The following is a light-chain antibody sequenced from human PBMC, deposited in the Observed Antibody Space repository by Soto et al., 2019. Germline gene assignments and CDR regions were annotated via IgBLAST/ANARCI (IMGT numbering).Light chain of an antibody. Sequence: EIVLTQSPGPLSLSPGERATLSCRASQSVSSSYLAWYQQKPGQAPRLLIYGASSRATGIPDRFSGSGSGTDFTLTISRLEAEDFEVYYCQQYGSSPPYTFGQGTKLEIK. CDR1: QSVSSSY. V-gene: IGKV3-20*01. CDR3: QQYGSSPPYT. J-gene: IGKJ2*01. CDR2: GAS.